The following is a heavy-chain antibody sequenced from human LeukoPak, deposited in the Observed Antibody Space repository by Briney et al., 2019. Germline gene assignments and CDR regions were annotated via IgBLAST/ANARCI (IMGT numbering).Heavy chain of an antibody. CDR3: ARGVRLRTVTIYDY. CDR2: INSNGSST. CDR1: GSTFSSYW. Sequence: GGSLRLSCAASGSTFSSYWMHWVRQAPGKGLVWVSRINSNGSSTSYADSVKGRFTISRENAKNTLYLQRNSLRAEDTAVYYCARGVRLRTVTIYDYWGQGTLVTVSS. V-gene: IGHV3-74*01. D-gene: IGHD4-17*01. J-gene: IGHJ4*02.